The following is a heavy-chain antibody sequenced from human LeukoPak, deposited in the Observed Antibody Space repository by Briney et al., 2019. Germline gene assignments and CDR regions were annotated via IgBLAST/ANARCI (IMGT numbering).Heavy chain of an antibody. V-gene: IGHV3-23*01. CDR2: ISGSGGRT. J-gene: IGHJ4*02. CDR3: AKAHHGDYFFYFDY. D-gene: IGHD4-17*01. CDR1: GFTFSSYA. Sequence: GGSLRLSCAASGFTFSSYAMSWVRQAPGKGLEWVSVISGSGGRTYYADSVKGRFTISRDNSKNTLYLQMDSLRAEDTAVYYCAKAHHGDYFFYFDYWGQGTLVTVSS.